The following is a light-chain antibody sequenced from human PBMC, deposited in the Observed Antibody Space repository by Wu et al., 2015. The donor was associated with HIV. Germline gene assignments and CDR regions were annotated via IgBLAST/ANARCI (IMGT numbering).Light chain of an antibody. CDR2: GAS. CDR3: QLYGTSPLFT. V-gene: IGKV3-20*01. CDR1: QSVSSSY. J-gene: IGKJ3*01. Sequence: EIVLTQSPGTLSLSPGDRVTLSCRASQSVSSSYLSWYQQKPGQAPRLLIYGASRRATGIPDRFSGSGSGTDFTLTISRLEPEDFAMYYCQLYGTSPLFTFGLGPKWISN.